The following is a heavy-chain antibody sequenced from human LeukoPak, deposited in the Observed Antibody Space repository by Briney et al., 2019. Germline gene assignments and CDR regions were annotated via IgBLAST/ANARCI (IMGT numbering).Heavy chain of an antibody. V-gene: IGHV3-21*01. Sequence: GGSLRLSCAASGFTFSSYSLNWVRQAPGKGLEWVSSISSSTTYIYSVKGRFSISRDNAKNSVYLQMNSLRAEDTAVYYCARGVCGGNCYYKFGIWGQGTMVTVSS. CDR2: ISSSTTYI. J-gene: IGHJ3*02. CDR3: ARGVCGGNCYYKFGI. CDR1: GFTFSSYS. D-gene: IGHD2-15*01.